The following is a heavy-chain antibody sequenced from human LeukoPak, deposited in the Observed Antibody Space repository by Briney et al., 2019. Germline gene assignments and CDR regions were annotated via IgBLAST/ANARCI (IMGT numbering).Heavy chain of an antibody. CDR2: IYYTGSP. CDR1: GGSLSSYY. J-gene: IGHJ4*02. D-gene: IGHD3-10*01. Sequence: PSETLSLTCTVSGGSLSSYYWSWIRQPPGKGLEWIGYIYYTGSPNYNPSLKSRVTISVDTSKNQFSLNLSSVTAADTAVYYCARGSGSYLGYEYWGQGTLVTVSS. V-gene: IGHV4-59*01. CDR3: ARGSGSYLGYEY.